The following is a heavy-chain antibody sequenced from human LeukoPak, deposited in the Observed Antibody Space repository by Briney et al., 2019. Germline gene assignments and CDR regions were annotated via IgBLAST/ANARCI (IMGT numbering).Heavy chain of an antibody. CDR3: ARLAYYSDSGCYTTLPFAY. V-gene: IGHV4-59*08. D-gene: IGHD3-22*01. CDR2: IYYSGST. Sequence: SETLFLTCTVSGGSISSYYWSWIRQPPGKGLEYIGYIYYSGSTNYNPSLKSRVTISVDTSKIQFSLMLSSVTAADTAVYYCARLAYYSDSGCYTTLPFAYWGQGTLVTVSS. CDR1: GGSISSYY. J-gene: IGHJ4*02.